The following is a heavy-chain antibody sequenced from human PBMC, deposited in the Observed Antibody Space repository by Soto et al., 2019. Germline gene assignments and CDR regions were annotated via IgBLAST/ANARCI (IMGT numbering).Heavy chain of an antibody. CDR1: CASISIDEYH. CDR3: VKLGDS. Sequence: QLQLQESGPGLVKPSETLSLTCTVSCASISIDEYHCGWIRQPPGKGLEWIGSVKSSGTYYNASLRSRVTVPVDTSNNQFSLTLRSVTAADTATYYGVKLGDSWGQGALVTVSS. J-gene: IGHJ4*02. CDR2: VKSSGT. V-gene: IGHV4-39*01. D-gene: IGHD3-10*01.